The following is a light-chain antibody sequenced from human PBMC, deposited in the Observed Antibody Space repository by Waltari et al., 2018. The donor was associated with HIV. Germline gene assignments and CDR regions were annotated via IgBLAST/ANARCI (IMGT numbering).Light chain of an antibody. CDR1: SSDVGGYDY. J-gene: IGLJ2*01. Sequence: QSALTQPPSASGSPGQSVTISCTGTSSDVGGYDYVSWYQQHPGKAPKLMIYDVTHRPSGVSYRFSGSKSGNTASLTISGLQADDEADYYCCSYTGSSTLLFGGGTKLTVL. V-gene: IGLV2-14*01. CDR3: CSYTGSSTLL. CDR2: DVT.